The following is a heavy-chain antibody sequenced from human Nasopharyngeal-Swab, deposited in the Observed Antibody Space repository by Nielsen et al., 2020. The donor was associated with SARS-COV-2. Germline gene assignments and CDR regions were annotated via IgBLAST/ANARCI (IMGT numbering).Heavy chain of an antibody. CDR1: GFVFSTYS. J-gene: IGHJ6*03. D-gene: IGHD3-10*01. CDR2: ISVDGRNS. Sequence: CLRLSCAASGFVFSTYSMHWVRLAPGKGLEWVALISVDGRNSNYADSVKGRFIISRDNSEKTVDLQMNSLRGEDTAVYYCARARGYLTHYYMDVWGSGTTVTVSS. V-gene: IGHV3-30*04. CDR3: ARARGYLTHYYMDV.